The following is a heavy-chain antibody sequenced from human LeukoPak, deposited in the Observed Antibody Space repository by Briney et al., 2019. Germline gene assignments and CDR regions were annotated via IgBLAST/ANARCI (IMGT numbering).Heavy chain of an antibody. V-gene: IGHV4-39*07. CDR3: ARSGKYCSSTSCYGYYYYYMDV. CDR1: GGSINSSNYN. CDR2: VYYSGLT. J-gene: IGHJ6*03. D-gene: IGHD2-2*01. Sequence: SETLSLTCTVSGGSINSSNYNWGWIRQPPRRGPEWLASVYYSGLTYYNSSLKSRVSILVDTSKNQFSLKLTSVTAADTAVYYCARSGKYCSSTSCYGYYYYYMDVWGKGTTVTVSS.